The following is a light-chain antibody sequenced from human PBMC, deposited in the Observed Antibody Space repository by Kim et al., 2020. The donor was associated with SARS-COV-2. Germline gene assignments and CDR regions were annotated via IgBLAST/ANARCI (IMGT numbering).Light chain of an antibody. J-gene: IGKJ2*01. Sequence: DIQMTQSPSTLSASVGDRVTITCRASQSLNSWVAWYQQKPGKAPDLLIYSTSTLQSGVPSRFSGSRSGTEFTLTISSLQPHDFATYYCQQYYTYPYTFGQGTKLVIK. V-gene: IGKV1-5*03. CDR1: QSLNSW. CDR2: STS. CDR3: QQYYTYPYT.